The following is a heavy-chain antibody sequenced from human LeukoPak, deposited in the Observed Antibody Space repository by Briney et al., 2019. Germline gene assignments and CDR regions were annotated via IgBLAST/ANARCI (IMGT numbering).Heavy chain of an antibody. CDR1: GGSISSGGYY. Sequence: SQTLSLTCTVSGGSISSGGYYWSWIRQPPGKGLEWIGYIYYSGSTNYNPSLKSRVTISVDTSKNQFSLKLSSVTAADTAVYYCARDIGAYGTHGMDVWGQGTTVTVSS. CDR2: IYYSGST. D-gene: IGHD3-10*01. J-gene: IGHJ6*02. CDR3: ARDIGAYGTHGMDV. V-gene: IGHV4-61*08.